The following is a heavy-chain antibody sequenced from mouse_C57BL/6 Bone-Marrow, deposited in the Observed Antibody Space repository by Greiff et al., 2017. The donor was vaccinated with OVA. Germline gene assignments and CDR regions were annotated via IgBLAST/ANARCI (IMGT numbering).Heavy chain of an antibody. CDR3: ARRGRLRAWFAD. J-gene: IGHJ3*01. D-gene: IGHD2-4*01. V-gene: IGHV5-6*02. CDR2: ISSGGSYT. CDR1: GFTFSSYG. Sequence: EVKLVESGGDLVKPGGSLKLSCAASGFTFSSYGMSWVRQTPDKRLEWVATISSGGSYTYYPDSVKGRFTISRDNAKNTLYLQMSSLKSEDTAMYYCARRGRLRAWFADWGQGTLVTVSA.